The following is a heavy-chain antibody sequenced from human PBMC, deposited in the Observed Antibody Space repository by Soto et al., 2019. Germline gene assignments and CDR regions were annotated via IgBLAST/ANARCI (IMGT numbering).Heavy chain of an antibody. V-gene: IGHV2-5*02. Sequence: PTQTLTLTCTFSGFSLSTSDVGVGWIRQPPGKALEWLALIYWDDDKRYSPSLKSRLTITKDTSKKQVLLTMTNVDPVDTATYYCARIKKLGYYYGMDVWGQGTTVTVSS. CDR1: GFSLSTSDVG. D-gene: IGHD7-27*01. J-gene: IGHJ6*02. CDR3: ARIKKLGYYYGMDV. CDR2: IYWDDDK.